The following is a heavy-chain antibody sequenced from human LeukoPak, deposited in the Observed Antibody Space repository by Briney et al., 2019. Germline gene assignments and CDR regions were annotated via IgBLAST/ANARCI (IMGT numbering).Heavy chain of an antibody. Sequence: GASVKVSCKASGYTFTSYDINWVRQATGQGLEWMGWMNPNSGNTGYAQKFQGRVTMTRNTSISTAYMELSSLRSEDTAVYYCARGPEHIVVVTEPNWFDPWGQGTLVTVSS. CDR3: ARGPEHIVVVTEPNWFDP. CDR2: MNPNSGNT. J-gene: IGHJ5*02. CDR1: GYTFTSYD. V-gene: IGHV1-8*01. D-gene: IGHD2-21*02.